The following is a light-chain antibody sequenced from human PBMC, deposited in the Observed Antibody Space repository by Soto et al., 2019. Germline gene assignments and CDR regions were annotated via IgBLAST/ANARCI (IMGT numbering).Light chain of an antibody. CDR1: SSDVGDYNY. CDR2: EVS. V-gene: IGLV2-14*01. Sequence: SALTQPASVSGSPGQSITISRTGTSSDVGDYNYVSWYQQHPGKAPKLMIYEVSNRPSGVSNRFSGYKSGNTASLTISGLQAEDEADYYCSSYTRSSTLYVFGTGTKVTVL. J-gene: IGLJ1*01. CDR3: SSYTRSSTLYV.